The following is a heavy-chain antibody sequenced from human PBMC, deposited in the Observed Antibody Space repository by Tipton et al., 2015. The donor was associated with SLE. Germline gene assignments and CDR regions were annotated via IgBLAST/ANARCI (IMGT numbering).Heavy chain of an antibody. CDR1: GGPTSSYY. V-gene: IGHV4-59*08. D-gene: IGHD3-22*01. CDR3: ARQVGRYYASSGPFDY. J-gene: IGHJ4*02. Sequence: TLSLTCTVSGGPTSSYYWSWIRQPPGKALEWVRYIYYSGSTNYNPSLKSRVTISVDTSKNPFSLKLSSVTAADTAVFYCARQVGRYYASSGPFDYWCKGTLVTVSS. CDR2: IYYSGST.